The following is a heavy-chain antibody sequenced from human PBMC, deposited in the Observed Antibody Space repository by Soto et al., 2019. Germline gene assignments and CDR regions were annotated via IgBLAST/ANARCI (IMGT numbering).Heavy chain of an antibody. J-gene: IGHJ6*02. CDR1: GFTFSSYA. Sequence: EVQLLESGGGLVQPGGSLRLSCAASGFTFSSYAMSWVRQAPGKGLEWVSAISGSGGSTYYADSVKGRFTISRDNSKNTLYLQMNSLRAEDTAVYYCARVVFRSGYQSAYYYGIDVWGQGTTVTVSS. CDR3: ARVVFRSGYQSAYYYGIDV. CDR2: ISGSGGST. V-gene: IGHV3-23*01. D-gene: IGHD3-22*01.